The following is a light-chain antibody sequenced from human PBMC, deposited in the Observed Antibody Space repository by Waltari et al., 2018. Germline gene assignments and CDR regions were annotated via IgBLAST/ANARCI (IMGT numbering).Light chain of an antibody. CDR1: QSLFYISNNKNY. CDR2: WAS. J-gene: IGKJ3*01. Sequence: DIVMTQSPESLPVSLGERATINCKSSQSLFYISNNKNYLAWYQQKPGQPPKLLIYWASTRDSGVPDRFSGSGSGTDLTLTISSLQAEDVAVYTCQQYFDTPFTFGPGTKV. V-gene: IGKV4-1*01. CDR3: QQYFDTPFT.